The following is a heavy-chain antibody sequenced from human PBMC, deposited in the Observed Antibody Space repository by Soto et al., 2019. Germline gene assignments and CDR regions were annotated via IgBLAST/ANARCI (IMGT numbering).Heavy chain of an antibody. J-gene: IGHJ2*01. CDR3: ARFYIAAAGTDWYFDL. V-gene: IGHV4-39*01. CDR1: GGSISSSSYY. Sequence: QLQLQESGPGLVKPSETLSLTCTVSGGSISSSSYYWGWIRQPPGKGLEWIGSIYYSGSTYYNPSLKSRVTISVDTSKNQFSLKLSSVTAADTAVYYCARFYIAAAGTDWYFDLXXXGTLVTVSS. CDR2: IYYSGST. D-gene: IGHD6-13*01.